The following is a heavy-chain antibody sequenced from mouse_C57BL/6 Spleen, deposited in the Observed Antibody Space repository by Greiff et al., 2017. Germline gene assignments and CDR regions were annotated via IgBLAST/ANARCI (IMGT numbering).Heavy chain of an antibody. V-gene: IGHV5-6*02. Sequence: EVKLMESGGDLVKPGGSLKLSCAASGFTFSSYGMSWVRQTPDKRLEWVATISSGGSYTYYPDNVKGRFTISTDNAKNTLYLQMSSLKSEDTAMYYCARRDGYSPFDYWGQGTTVTVSS. CDR3: ARRDGYSPFDY. CDR1: GFTFSSYG. J-gene: IGHJ2*01. D-gene: IGHD2-3*01. CDR2: ISSGGSYT.